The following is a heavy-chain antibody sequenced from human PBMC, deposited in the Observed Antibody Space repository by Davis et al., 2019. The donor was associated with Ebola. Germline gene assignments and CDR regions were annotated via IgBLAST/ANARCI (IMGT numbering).Heavy chain of an antibody. J-gene: IGHJ2*01. V-gene: IGHV3-43*01. CDR3: AKGSGCDL. Sequence: GESLKISCAASGFTFGDYPMHWVRQGPGKRLEWVSLITSDGASTYYADSVKGRFTISRDNTKNSLYLQMNTLRSDDTALYYCAKGSGCDLWGRDTLVTVSS. CDR2: ITSDGAST. D-gene: IGHD6-19*01. CDR1: GFTFGDYP.